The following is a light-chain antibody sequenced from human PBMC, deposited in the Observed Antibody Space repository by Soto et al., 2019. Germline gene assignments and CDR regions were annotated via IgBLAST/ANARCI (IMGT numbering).Light chain of an antibody. J-gene: IGLJ3*02. CDR3: SSYTSSKSWI. CDR1: SSDVGTYNY. CDR2: DVS. V-gene: IGLV2-14*01. Sequence: QSALTQPASVSGSPGQSITISCTGTSSDVGTYNYVSWYQQHPGEAPKLIIYDVSNRPSGVSIRFSGSKSGNTASLTISGLQAADEADYYCSSYTSSKSWIFGGGTKLTVL.